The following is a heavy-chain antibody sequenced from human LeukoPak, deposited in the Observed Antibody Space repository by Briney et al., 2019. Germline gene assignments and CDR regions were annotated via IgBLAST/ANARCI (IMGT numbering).Heavy chain of an antibody. J-gene: IGHJ2*01. CDR2: IYYSGST. CDR3: ASHLAPRETAFGVVITSSYWYFDL. CDR1: GGSISCYY. Sequence: KPSETLSLTCTVPGGSISCYYWSWIRQPPGKGLEWIGYIYYSGSTNYNPSLKSRVTISVDTSKNQFSLKLSSVTAADTAVYYCASHLAPRETAFGVVITSSYWYFDLWGRGTLVTVSS. V-gene: IGHV4-59*01. D-gene: IGHD3-3*01.